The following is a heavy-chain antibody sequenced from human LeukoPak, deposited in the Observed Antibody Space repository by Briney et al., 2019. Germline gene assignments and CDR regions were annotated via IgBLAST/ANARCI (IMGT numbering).Heavy chain of an antibody. CDR2: IYYSGST. V-gene: IGHV4-59*01. D-gene: IGHD5-18*01. CDR1: GGSISSYY. J-gene: IGHJ4*02. CDR3: ARVNRGGYSYGFDY. Sequence: SETLSLTCTVSGGSISSYYWSWIRQPPGKGLEWIGYIYYSGSTNYNPSLKSRVTISVDTSKNQFSLKLSSVTAADTAVYHCARVNRGGYSYGFDYWGQGTLVTVSS.